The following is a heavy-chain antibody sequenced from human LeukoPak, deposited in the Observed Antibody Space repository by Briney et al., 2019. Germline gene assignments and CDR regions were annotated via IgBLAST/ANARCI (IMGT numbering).Heavy chain of an antibody. CDR1: GFTFSSYA. J-gene: IGHJ6*04. CDR2: IIGRGGST. D-gene: IGHD3-22*01. CDR3: AKVAVWDYDSSGSQVDV. Sequence: GGSVRLSCAASGFTFSSYAMSWVRQARGKGREWVSAIIGRGGSTYYADSVKRRITTSRDNSKNTLYLQLNSLKAEDTAVYYCAKVAVWDYDSSGSQVDVWGKGATVTVSS. V-gene: IGHV3-23*01.